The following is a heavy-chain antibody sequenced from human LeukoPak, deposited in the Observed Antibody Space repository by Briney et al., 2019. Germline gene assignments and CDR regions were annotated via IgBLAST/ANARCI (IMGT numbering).Heavy chain of an antibody. V-gene: IGHV3-7*03. CDR3: ARDQYDTWSRRGNFDS. CDR1: GFTFSSYA. D-gene: IGHD3-3*01. Sequence: SGGSLRLSCAASGFTFSSYAMSWVRQAPGKGLEWVANIKLDGSEKSYVDSVKGRFTISRDNTKNSLYLQMNSLRVEDTAVFYCARDQYDTWSRRGNFDSWGQGTLVIVSS. J-gene: IGHJ4*02. CDR2: IKLDGSEK.